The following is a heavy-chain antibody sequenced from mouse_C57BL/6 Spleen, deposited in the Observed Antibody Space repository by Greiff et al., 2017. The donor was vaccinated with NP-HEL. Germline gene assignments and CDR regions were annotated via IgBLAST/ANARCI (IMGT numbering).Heavy chain of an antibody. D-gene: IGHD1-1*01. Sequence: EVKLVESGGGLVQPGGSLKLSCAASGFTFSDYYMYWVRQTPEKRLEWVAYISNGGGSTYYPDTVKGRFTISRDNAKNTLYLQMSRLKSEDTAMYYCARQYYYGSSYVYWYFDVWGTGTTVTVSS. CDR3: ARQYYYGSSYVYWYFDV. CDR1: GFTFSDYY. J-gene: IGHJ1*03. CDR2: ISNGGGST. V-gene: IGHV5-12*01.